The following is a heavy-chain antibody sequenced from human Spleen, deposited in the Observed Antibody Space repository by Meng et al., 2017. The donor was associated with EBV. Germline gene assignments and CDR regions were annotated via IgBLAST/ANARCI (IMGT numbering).Heavy chain of an antibody. CDR1: GGSLRGYY. CDR3: ARDPVAGVPDYFDL. D-gene: IGHD6-19*01. V-gene: IGHV4-34*01. J-gene: IGHJ4*02. CDR2: INHSGST. Sequence: QVHLRKWRPRLCKLQGPRALTCAVDGGSLRGYYGSWIRQPPGKGLEWIGEINHSGSTNYNPSLESRVTISVDTSKNQFSLKLSSVTAADTAVYYCARDPVAGVPDYFDLWGQGTLVTVS.